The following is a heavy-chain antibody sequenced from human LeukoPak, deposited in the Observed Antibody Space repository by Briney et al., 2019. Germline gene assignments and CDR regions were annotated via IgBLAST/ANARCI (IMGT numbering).Heavy chain of an antibody. V-gene: IGHV3-48*01. Sequence: PGGSLRLSCAASGFTFSNYAMNWVRQAPGKGLEWVSYISSSGSDIYYADSVKGRFTISRDNSKNTLYLQMNSLRAEDTAVYYCAKDGSGSYYPSYYYMDVWGKGTTVTTSS. CDR1: GFTFSNYA. CDR2: ISSSGSDI. J-gene: IGHJ6*03. D-gene: IGHD3-10*01. CDR3: AKDGSGSYYPSYYYMDV.